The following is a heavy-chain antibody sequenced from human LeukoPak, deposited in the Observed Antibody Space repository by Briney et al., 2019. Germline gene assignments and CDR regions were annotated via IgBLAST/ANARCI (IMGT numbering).Heavy chain of an antibody. Sequence: AGGSLRLSCAASGFTFSSYAMSWVRQAPGKGLEWVSAISGSGGSTYYADSVKGRFTISRDNSKNTLYLQMNSLRAEDTAVYYCAKDPYGSGSYPRDAFDIWGQGTMVTVSS. CDR2: ISGSGGST. CDR1: GFTFSSYA. J-gene: IGHJ3*02. CDR3: AKDPYGSGSYPRDAFDI. V-gene: IGHV3-23*01. D-gene: IGHD3-10*01.